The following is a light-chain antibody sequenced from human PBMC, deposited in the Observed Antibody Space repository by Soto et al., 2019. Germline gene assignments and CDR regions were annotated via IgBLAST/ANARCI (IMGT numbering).Light chain of an antibody. J-gene: IGKJ1*01. V-gene: IGKV3-20*01. Sequence: EIVLTQSPGTLSLSPGERATLSCRASQSVWNDYLAWYQQKPGQAPRLLIYGASSRATGISDKFSGSGSGTDFTLTISRLEPEDFAVHYCHHNRSPPQTFGQWTKV. CDR2: GAS. CDR1: QSVWNDY. CDR3: HHNRSPPQT.